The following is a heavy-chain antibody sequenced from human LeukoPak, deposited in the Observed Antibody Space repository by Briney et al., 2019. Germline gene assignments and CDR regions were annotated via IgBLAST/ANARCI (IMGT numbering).Heavy chain of an antibody. CDR3: ARWVGSGWSDAFDI. D-gene: IGHD6-19*01. V-gene: IGHV1-2*02. J-gene: IGHJ3*02. Sequence: ASVKVSCKASGYTFTGYYMHWVRQAPGQGLEWMGWINPNSGGTNYAQKFQGRVTMTRDTSINTAYMELSRLRSDDTAVYYCARWVGSGWSDAFDIWGQGTMVTVSS. CDR1: GYTFTGYY. CDR2: INPNSGGT.